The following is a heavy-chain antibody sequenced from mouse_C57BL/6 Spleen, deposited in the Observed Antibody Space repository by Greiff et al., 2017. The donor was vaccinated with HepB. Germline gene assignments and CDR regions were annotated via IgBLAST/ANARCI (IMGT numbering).Heavy chain of an antibody. CDR3: ARGVDY. CDR1: GYTFTDYY. J-gene: IGHJ2*01. V-gene: IGHV1-76*01. Sequence: VQLQQSGAELVRPGASVKLSCKASGYTFTDYYINWVKQRPGQGLEWIARIYPGSGNTYYNEKFKGKATLTAEKSSSTAYMQLSSLTSEDSAVYICARGVDYWGQGTTLTVSS. CDR2: IYPGSGNT.